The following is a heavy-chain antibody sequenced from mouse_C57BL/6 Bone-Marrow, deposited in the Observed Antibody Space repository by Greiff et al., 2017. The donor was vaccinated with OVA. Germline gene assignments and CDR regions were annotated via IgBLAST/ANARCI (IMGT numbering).Heavy chain of an antibody. CDR2: IWTGGGT. Sequence: VKLMESGPGLVAPSQSLSITCTVSGFSLTSYAISWVRQPPGKGLEWLGVIWTGGGTNYNSALKSRLSLSKDNSKSQVFLKMNSLQTDDTARYYCARNSGTTVVATNWYFDVWGTGTTVTVSS. V-gene: IGHV2-9-1*01. D-gene: IGHD1-1*01. CDR3: ARNSGTTVVATNWYFDV. CDR1: GFSLTSYA. J-gene: IGHJ1*03.